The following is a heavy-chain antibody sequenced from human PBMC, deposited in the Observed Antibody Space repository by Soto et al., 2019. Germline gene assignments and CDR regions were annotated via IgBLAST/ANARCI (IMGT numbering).Heavy chain of an antibody. Sequence: GSLRLSCAASGFTFSYYSMNWVRPPPEKGLEWVSSISSSSSSIYYADSVKGRFTISRDNVKNSRYLQMNSLRAEDTAVYYCARPYSSGWYADAFDIWGQGTMVTVSS. CDR3: ARPYSSGWYADAFDI. D-gene: IGHD6-19*01. CDR2: ISSSSSSI. J-gene: IGHJ3*02. CDR1: GFTFSYYS. V-gene: IGHV3-21*01.